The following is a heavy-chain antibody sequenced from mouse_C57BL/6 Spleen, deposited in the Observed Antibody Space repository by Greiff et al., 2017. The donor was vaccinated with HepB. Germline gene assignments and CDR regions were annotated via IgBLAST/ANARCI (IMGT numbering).Heavy chain of an antibody. Sequence: EVQLQQSGAELVKPGASVKLSCTASGFNIKDSYMHWVKQRTEQGLEWIGRIDTEDGDTKYAPKFQGKATITADTSSNTAYLQLSSLTSEDTAVYYCARDYYGSSYWYVDVWGTGTTDNVSS. V-gene: IGHV14-2*01. J-gene: IGHJ1*03. CDR1: GFNIKDSY. CDR3: ARDYYGSSYWYVDV. D-gene: IGHD1-1*01. CDR2: IDTEDGDT.